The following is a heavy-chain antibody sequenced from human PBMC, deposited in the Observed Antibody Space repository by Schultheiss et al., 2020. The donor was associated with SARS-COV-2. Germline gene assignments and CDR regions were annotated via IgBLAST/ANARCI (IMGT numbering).Heavy chain of an antibody. CDR2: ISGSGGST. CDR1: GFTFSSYA. D-gene: IGHD3-22*01. J-gene: IGHJ5*02. Sequence: GESLKISCAASGFTFSSYAMSWVRQAPGKGLEWVSAISGSGGSTYYADSVKGRFTISRDNSKNTAYLQMNSLKTEDTAVYYCTPMIVVVPWGQGTLVTVSS. CDR3: TPMIVVVP. V-gene: IGHV3-23*01.